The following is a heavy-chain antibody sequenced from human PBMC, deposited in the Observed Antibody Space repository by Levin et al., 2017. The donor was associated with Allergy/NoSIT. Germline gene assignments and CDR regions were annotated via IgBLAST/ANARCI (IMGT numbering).Heavy chain of an antibody. D-gene: IGHD3-10*01. CDR2: INWNSGST. CDR3: ARVDTMVRGVSDY. V-gene: IGHV3-20*04. J-gene: IGHJ4*02. Sequence: GESLKISCAASGFTFDDYGMSWVRQAPGKGLEWVSGINWNSGSTGYADSVKGRFTISRDNAKNSLYLQMNSLRAEDTALYYCARVDTMVRGVSDYWGQGTLVTVSS. CDR1: GFTFDDYG.